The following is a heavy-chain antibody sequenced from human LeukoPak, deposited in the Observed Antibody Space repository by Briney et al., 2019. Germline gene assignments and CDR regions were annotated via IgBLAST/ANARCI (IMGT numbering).Heavy chain of an antibody. CDR3: AASYGDYLGAVSSFDI. CDR2: FDPEDGET. D-gene: IGHD4-17*01. J-gene: IGHJ3*02. V-gene: IGHV1-24*01. Sequence: ASVKVSCKVSGYTLTELSMHWVRQAPGKGLEWMGGFDPEDGETIYAQKFQGRVTMTEDTSTDTAYMELSSLRSEDTAVYYCAASYGDYLGAVSSFDIWGQGTMVTVSS. CDR1: GYTLTELS.